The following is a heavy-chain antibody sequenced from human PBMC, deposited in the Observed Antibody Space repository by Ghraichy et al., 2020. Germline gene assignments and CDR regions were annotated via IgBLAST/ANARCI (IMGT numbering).Heavy chain of an antibody. D-gene: IGHD2/OR15-2a*01. CDR3: ARATNRGGLDV. V-gene: IGHV4-34*01. J-gene: IGHJ6*02. Sequence: SETLSLTCAVYRGSFRGYSWTWIRQPPGKGLEWIGEMNHSGSTNHHPSLKSRVTISVDTSKNWFSLKLRSVTAADMAAYYCARATNRGGLDVWGPGTTVTVS. CDR2: MNHSGST. CDR1: RGSFRGYS.